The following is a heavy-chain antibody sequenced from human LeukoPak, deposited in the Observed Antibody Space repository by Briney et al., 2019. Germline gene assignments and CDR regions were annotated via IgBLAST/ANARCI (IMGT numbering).Heavy chain of an antibody. CDR1: GGSIITTNW. CDR2: VHLNGAT. D-gene: IGHD1-26*01. Sequence: SETLSLTCAVSGGSIITTNWWSWVRQPPGKGLEWIGEVHLNGATNYNPSLESRVSMSIDKSKNHLSLELSSVTAANTAMYYCTRESGAFSPFGFWGQGTLVTVSS. J-gene: IGHJ4*02. CDR3: TRESGAFSPFGF. V-gene: IGHV4-4*02.